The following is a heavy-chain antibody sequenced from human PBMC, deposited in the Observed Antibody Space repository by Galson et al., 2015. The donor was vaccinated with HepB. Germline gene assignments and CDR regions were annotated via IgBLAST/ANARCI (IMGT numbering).Heavy chain of an antibody. D-gene: IGHD6-13*01. V-gene: IGHV1-69*02. J-gene: IGHJ4*02. CDR3: ARTGGVGFAAAGTGSSFDY. Sequence: SVKVSCKASGGTFSSYTISWVRQAPGQGLEWMGRIIPILGIANYAQKFQGRVTITADKSTSTAYMELSSLRSEDTAVYYCARTGGVGFAAAGTGSSFDYWGQGTLVTVSS. CDR2: IIPILGIA. CDR1: GGTFSSYT.